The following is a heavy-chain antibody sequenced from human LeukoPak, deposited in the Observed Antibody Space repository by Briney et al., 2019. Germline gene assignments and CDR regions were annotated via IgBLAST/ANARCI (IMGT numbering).Heavy chain of an antibody. CDR1: EFIFSGYW. V-gene: IGHV3-7*01. CDR2: IKQDGSEK. Sequence: AGGSLRLSCAASEFIFSGYWMNWVRQAPGKGLEWVANIKQDGSEKQYVDSVRGRFTISRDNAKNSLYLQMNSLRVEDTAVYYCARGGFVGAADYWGQGTLVTVSS. D-gene: IGHD6-13*01. CDR3: ARGGFVGAADY. J-gene: IGHJ4*02.